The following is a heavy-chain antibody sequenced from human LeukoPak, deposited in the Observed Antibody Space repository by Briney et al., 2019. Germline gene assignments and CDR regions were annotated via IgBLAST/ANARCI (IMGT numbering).Heavy chain of an antibody. Sequence: SVKVSCKASGGTFSSYAIIWVRQAPGQGLEWMGGIIPIFGTANYAQKFQGRVTITTDESTSTAYMELSSLRSEDTAVYYCARDVDCSSTSCYRLADNWFDPWGQGTLVTVSS. CDR2: IIPIFGTA. J-gene: IGHJ5*02. CDR3: ARDVDCSSTSCYRLADNWFDP. CDR1: GGTFSSYA. V-gene: IGHV1-69*05. D-gene: IGHD2-2*01.